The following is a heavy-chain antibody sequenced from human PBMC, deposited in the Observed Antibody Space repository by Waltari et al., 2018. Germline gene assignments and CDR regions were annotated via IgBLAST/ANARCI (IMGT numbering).Heavy chain of an antibody. D-gene: IGHD1-26*01. CDR3: ARPSSGSHNY. CDR2: IYSGGDA. Sequence: DVQLVDSGGGLVQPGGSLRLSCAASGFTVGNNYMSWVRQPPGKGLEWVSLIYSGGDAFYADSVKGRFTIPRDNSKNTLYLQMNSLRAEDTAVYYCARPSSGSHNYWGRGTLVTVSS. V-gene: IGHV3-66*01. J-gene: IGHJ4*02. CDR1: GFTVGNNY.